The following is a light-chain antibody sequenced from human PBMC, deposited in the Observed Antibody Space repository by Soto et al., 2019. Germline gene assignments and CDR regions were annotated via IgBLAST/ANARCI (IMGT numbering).Light chain of an antibody. CDR1: SSNIGNNA. J-gene: IGLJ1*01. Sequence: QSVLTQPPSVSEAPRQRVTISCSGSSSNIGNNAVNWYQQLPGKAPKLLIYYDVLLPSGVSDRFSGSKSGTSASLAISGLQSEDEADYYCAAWDDSLNGFYVFGTGTKLTVL. CDR3: AAWDDSLNGFYV. V-gene: IGLV1-36*01. CDR2: YDV.